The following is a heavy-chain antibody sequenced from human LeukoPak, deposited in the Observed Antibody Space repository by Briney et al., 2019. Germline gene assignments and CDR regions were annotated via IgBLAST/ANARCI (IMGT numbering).Heavy chain of an antibody. CDR3: ARYRRDRGYFDY. V-gene: IGHV4-4*07. CDR2: IFSSGSS. Sequence: SETLSLTCSVSGGSISSYSWSWIRQTAGKGLDWIGRIFSSGSSKYNPSLKSRVIMSVDTSKNQFSLKLTSVTAADTAVYYCARYRRDRGYFDYWGQGTLVTVSS. D-gene: IGHD1-26*01. J-gene: IGHJ4*02. CDR1: GGSISSYS.